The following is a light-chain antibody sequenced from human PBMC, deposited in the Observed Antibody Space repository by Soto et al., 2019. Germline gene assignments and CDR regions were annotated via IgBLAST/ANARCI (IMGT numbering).Light chain of an antibody. Sequence: QSVLTQPRSVSGSPGQSVTISCTVTSSDVGGYNYVSWYQQRPGKAPKLMIYDVSRRPSGVPGRFSGSKSGNTASLTISGLQAEDEAEYFCCSHAASYTYVFGPGTKVTVL. J-gene: IGLJ1*01. CDR1: SSDVGGYNY. V-gene: IGLV2-11*01. CDR2: DVS. CDR3: CSHAASYTYV.